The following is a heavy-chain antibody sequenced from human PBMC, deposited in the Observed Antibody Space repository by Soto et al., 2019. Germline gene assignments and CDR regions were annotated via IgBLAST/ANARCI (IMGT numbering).Heavy chain of an antibody. CDR1: GFSLSTSGVG. CDR2: VYWDDEK. V-gene: IGHV2-5*02. D-gene: IGHD2-2*01. J-gene: IGHJ4*02. CDR3: AHRPNCWSTSCFYFDY. Sequence: QITLKESGPTLVKPTQTLTLTCTFSGFSLSTSGVGVGWIRQPPGKALEWLALVYWDDEKRYSPSLKSSLTITKDTSKNQVVLTMINMDPVDTATYYCAHRPNCWSTSCFYFDYWGQGILVTVSS.